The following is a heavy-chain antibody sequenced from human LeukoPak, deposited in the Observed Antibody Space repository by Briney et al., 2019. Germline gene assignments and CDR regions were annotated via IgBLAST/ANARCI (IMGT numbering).Heavy chain of an antibody. CDR2: IYYSGST. Sequence: NPSETLSLTCTVSGGSMSSYYWSWIRQPPGKGLEWIGYIYYSGSTNYNPSLKSRVTISVDTSKNQFSLKLSSVTAADTAVYYCAREKGYCSGGSCYSRDDAFDIWGQGTMVTVSS. V-gene: IGHV4-59*01. D-gene: IGHD2-15*01. CDR3: AREKGYCSGGSCYSRDDAFDI. CDR1: GGSMSSYY. J-gene: IGHJ3*02.